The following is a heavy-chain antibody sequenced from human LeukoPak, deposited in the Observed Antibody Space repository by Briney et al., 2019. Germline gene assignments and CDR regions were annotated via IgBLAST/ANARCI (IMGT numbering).Heavy chain of an antibody. D-gene: IGHD3-3*01. J-gene: IGHJ6*02. Sequence: GASVKVSCKASGYTFIDYTMHWLRQAPGQRLEWMGWINAGNGNTKYSQKFQGRVTITRDTSASTAYMELSSLRSEDTAVYYCARVNSGYYSYYGMDVWGQGTTVTVSS. CDR3: ARVNSGYYSYYGMDV. V-gene: IGHV1-3*01. CDR1: GYTFIDYT. CDR2: INAGNGNT.